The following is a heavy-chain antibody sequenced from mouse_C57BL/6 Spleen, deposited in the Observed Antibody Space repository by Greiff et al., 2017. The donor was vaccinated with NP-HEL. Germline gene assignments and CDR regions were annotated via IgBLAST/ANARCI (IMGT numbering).Heavy chain of an antibody. D-gene: IGHD2-2*01. CDR3: ARVGGTMVTTGYFDV. V-gene: IGHV5-4*01. CDR2: ISDGGSYT. CDR1: GFTFSSYA. J-gene: IGHJ1*03. Sequence: EVQVVESGGGLVKPGGSLKLSCAASGFTFSSYAMSWVRQTPEKRLEWVATISDGGSYTYYPDNVKGRFTISRDNAKNNLYLQMSHLKSEDTAMYYCARVGGTMVTTGYFDVWGTGTTVTVSS.